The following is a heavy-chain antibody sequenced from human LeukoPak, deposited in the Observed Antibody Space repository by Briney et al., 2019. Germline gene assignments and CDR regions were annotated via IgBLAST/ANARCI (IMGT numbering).Heavy chain of an antibody. CDR3: ARDRSLDYYDSRIYFDY. D-gene: IGHD3-22*01. V-gene: IGHV3-74*01. J-gene: IGHJ4*02. CDR1: GFTFSIYA. CDR2: INSDGSST. Sequence: PGGSLRLSCAASGFTFSIYAMHWVRQAPGKGLVWVSRINSDGSSTSYADSVKGRFTISRDNAKNTLYLQMNSLRAEDTAVYYCARDRSLDYYDSRIYFDYWGQGTLVTVSS.